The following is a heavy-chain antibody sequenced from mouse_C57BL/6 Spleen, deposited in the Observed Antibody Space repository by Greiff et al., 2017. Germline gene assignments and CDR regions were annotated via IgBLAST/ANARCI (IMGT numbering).Heavy chain of an antibody. CDR1: GFNIKDYY. J-gene: IGHJ4*01. Sequence: VQLQQPGAELVRPGASVKLSCTASGFNIKDYYMHWVKQRPEQGLEWIGRIDPEDGDTEYAPKFQGKATMTADTSSNTAYLQLSSLTSEDTAVYYCTTDGSSSYAMDYWGQGTSVTVSS. D-gene: IGHD1-1*01. CDR3: TTDGSSSYAMDY. CDR2: IDPEDGDT. V-gene: IGHV14-1*01.